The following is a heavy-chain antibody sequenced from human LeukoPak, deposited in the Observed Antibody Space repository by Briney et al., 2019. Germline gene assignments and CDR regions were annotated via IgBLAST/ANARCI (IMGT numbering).Heavy chain of an antibody. J-gene: IGHJ5*02. CDR1: GGSISSSSYY. CDR2: IYYSGST. V-gene: IGHV4-39*07. Sequence: SETLSLTCTVSGGSISSSSYYWGWIRQPPGKGLEWIGSIYYSGSTYYNPSLKSRVTMSVDTSKNQLSLKLSSVTAADTAVYYCARDEGNWFDPWGQGTLVTVSS. CDR3: ARDEGNWFDP.